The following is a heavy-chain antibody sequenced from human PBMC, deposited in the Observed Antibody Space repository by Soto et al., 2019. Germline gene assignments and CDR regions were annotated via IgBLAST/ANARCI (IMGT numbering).Heavy chain of an antibody. Sequence: ASVEVSCKASGYTFTSYGISWVRQAPGQGLEWMGWISAYNGNTNYAQKLQGRVTMTTDTSTSTAYMELRSLRSDDTAVYYCARGGPRRSRAYRTNGVCSTRALLYYYGMDVWGQGTTVTVSS. CDR2: ISAYNGNT. D-gene: IGHD2-8*01. CDR1: GYTFTSYG. CDR3: ARGGPRRSRAYRTNGVCSTRALLYYYGMDV. V-gene: IGHV1-18*04. J-gene: IGHJ6*02.